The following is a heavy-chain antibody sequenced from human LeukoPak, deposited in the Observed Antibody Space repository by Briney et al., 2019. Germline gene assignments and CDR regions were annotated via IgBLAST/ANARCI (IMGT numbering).Heavy chain of an antibody. CDR1: GFTFSSYS. J-gene: IGHJ6*02. CDR3: ASVDTAMVTLYYYYGMDV. Sequence: GGSLRLSCAASGFTFSSYSMNWVRQAPGKGLEWVSYISSSSSTIYYADSVKGRFTISRDNAKNSLYLQMNSLRAEDTAVYYCASVDTAMVTLYYYYGMDVWGQGTTVTVSS. V-gene: IGHV3-48*04. CDR2: ISSSSSTI. D-gene: IGHD5-18*01.